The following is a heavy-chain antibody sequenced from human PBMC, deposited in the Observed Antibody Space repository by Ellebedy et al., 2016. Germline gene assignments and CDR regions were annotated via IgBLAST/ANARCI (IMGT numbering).Heavy chain of an antibody. Sequence: GGSLRLSCAASGFTFSSYWMSWVRQAPGKGLEWVANIKQDGSEKYYVDSVKGRFTISRDNATNSLYLQMNSLRAEDTAVYYCARVGHDYGDYYGMDVWGQGTTVTVSS. V-gene: IGHV3-7*01. CDR3: ARVGHDYGDYYGMDV. D-gene: IGHD4-17*01. CDR1: GFTFSSYW. J-gene: IGHJ6*02. CDR2: IKQDGSEK.